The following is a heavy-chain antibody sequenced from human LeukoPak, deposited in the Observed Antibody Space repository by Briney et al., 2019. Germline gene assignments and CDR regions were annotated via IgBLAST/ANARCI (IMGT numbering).Heavy chain of an antibody. CDR3: AKPFSSSYYFDY. CDR2: ISGSGGNT. V-gene: IGHV3-23*01. D-gene: IGHD6-6*01. J-gene: IGHJ4*02. CDR1: GFTFSSSG. Sequence: GGSLRLSCAASGFTFSSSGMSWVRQAPGKGLEWVSTISGSGGNTYYADSVKGRFTISRDNSKNTLYLQMNSLRAEDTAVYYCAKPFSSSYYFDYWGQGTLVTVSS.